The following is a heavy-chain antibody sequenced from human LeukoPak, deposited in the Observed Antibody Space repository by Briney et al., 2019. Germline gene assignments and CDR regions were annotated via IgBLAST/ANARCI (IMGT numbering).Heavy chain of an antibody. Sequence: ASVKVSCKASGYRFISNYIQWVRQSPGLGPEWMGWMHPGNGNTRYAEKFQGRVTMTRDTSINTAYMDLSSLRSDDTAVYYCAREGSYCVGGDCYSFDFWGQGTLITVSS. V-gene: IGHV1-2*02. J-gene: IGHJ4*02. CDR3: AREGSYCVGGDCYSFDF. CDR2: MHPGNGNT. CDR1: GYRFISNY. D-gene: IGHD2-21*02.